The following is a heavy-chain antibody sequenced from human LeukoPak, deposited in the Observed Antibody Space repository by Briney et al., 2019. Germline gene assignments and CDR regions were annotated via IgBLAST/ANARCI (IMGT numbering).Heavy chain of an antibody. J-gene: IGHJ6*03. CDR1: GGTFSSYA. CDR2: INTHNGDT. CDR3: ARDGYRLSGYFYYMDV. Sequence: ASVKVSCKASGGTFSSYAIRWVRQAPGQGLEWMGWINTHNGDTNYAQKLQGRVTMTTDTSTSTAYMELRSLRSDDTAVYYCARDGYRLSGYFYYMDVWGKGTTVTVSS. V-gene: IGHV1-18*01. D-gene: IGHD2-2*03.